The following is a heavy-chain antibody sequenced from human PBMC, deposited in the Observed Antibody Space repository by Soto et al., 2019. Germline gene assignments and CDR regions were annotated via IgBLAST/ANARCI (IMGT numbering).Heavy chain of an antibody. CDR2: INLDGSST. CDR3: ARGWGLTDY. D-gene: IGHD7-27*01. V-gene: IGHV3-74*01. Sequence: EVQLVESGGGLIQPGGALRLTCTASGFSLSHYWMHWIRQAPGKGLVWVSRINLDGSSTDYAPSVKGRFTISRDNAKNTLYLQMNSLAADDTAVYYCARGWGLTDYWCRGTLVTVSS. CDR1: GFSLSHYW. J-gene: IGHJ4*02.